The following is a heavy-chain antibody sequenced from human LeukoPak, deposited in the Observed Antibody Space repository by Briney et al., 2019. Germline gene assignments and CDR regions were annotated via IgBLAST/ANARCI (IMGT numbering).Heavy chain of an antibody. CDR3: ARGRISGYFTY. V-gene: IGHV1-2*02. CDR1: GYTFTGYY. CDR2: INPNSGGT. D-gene: IGHD3-3*01. J-gene: IGHJ4*02. Sequence: VASVKVSCTASGYTFTGYYMHWVRQAPGQGLEWMGWINPNSGGTNCAQKFQGRVTMTRDTSITTAYMELSRLTSDDTAVYYCARGRISGYFTYWGQGTLVTVSS.